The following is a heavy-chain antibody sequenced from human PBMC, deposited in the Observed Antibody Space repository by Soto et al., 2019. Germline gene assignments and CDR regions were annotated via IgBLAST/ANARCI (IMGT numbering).Heavy chain of an antibody. J-gene: IGHJ4*02. CDR3: AIGDSAYVPLDY. D-gene: IGHD5-12*01. CDR2: IYHRGST. CDR1: GGSISSSNW. V-gene: IGHV4-4*02. Sequence: QVQLQESGPGLVKPSGTLSLTCAVSGGSISSSNWWSWVRQPPGKGLEWIGEIYHRGSTNYNPSPKLRVSISVAKSNIHFSLNLSSVTAADTALYYSAIGDSAYVPLDYLGQGTLVTVSS.